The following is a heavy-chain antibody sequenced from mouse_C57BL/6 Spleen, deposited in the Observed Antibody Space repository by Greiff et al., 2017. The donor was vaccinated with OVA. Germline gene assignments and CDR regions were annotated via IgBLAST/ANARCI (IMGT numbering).Heavy chain of an antibody. V-gene: IGHV1-75*01. D-gene: IGHD1-1*01. CDR3: ARTTVVATRGFAY. J-gene: IGHJ3*01. CDR1: GYTFTDYY. Sequence: QVHVKQSGPELVKPGASVKISCKASGYTFTDYYINWVKQRPGQGLEWIGWIFPGSGSTYYNEKFKGKATLTVDKSSSTAYMLLSSLTSEDSAVYFCARTTVVATRGFAYWGQGTLVTVSA. CDR2: IFPGSGST.